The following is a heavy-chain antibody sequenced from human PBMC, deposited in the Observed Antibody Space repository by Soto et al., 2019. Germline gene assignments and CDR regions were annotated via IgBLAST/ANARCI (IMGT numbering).Heavy chain of an antibody. D-gene: IGHD2-15*01. CDR3: ARGAVVVPNGLIAGMDV. V-gene: IGHV1-46*01. CDR1: GYSFSNFY. J-gene: IGHJ6*02. Sequence: ASVKVSCKPSGYSFSNFYVHWVRQAPGQGLEWMGIIDPSSGATSYTQKFQERVTMTRDTSMSTVYMELSRLRSEDTAVYYCARGAVVVPNGLIAGMDVWGLGTTVTVSS. CDR2: IDPSSGAT.